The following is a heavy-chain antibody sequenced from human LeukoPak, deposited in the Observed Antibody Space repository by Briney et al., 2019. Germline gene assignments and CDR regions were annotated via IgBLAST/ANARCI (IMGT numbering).Heavy chain of an antibody. J-gene: IGHJ6*02. CDR1: GFTFSNYG. Sequence: PGGSLRLSCAASGFTFSNYGMHWVRQAPGKGLEWVAFIRYDGSNKYYADSVMGRFTISRDNSKNTLYLQMNSLRAEDTAVYYCATPPRYCSGGSCYDSYYGMDVWGQGTTVTVSS. D-gene: IGHD2-15*01. CDR3: ATPPRYCSGGSCYDSYYGMDV. CDR2: IRYDGSNK. V-gene: IGHV3-30*02.